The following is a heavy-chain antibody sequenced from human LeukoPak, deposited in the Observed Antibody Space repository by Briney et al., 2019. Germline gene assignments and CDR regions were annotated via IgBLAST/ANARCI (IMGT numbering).Heavy chain of an antibody. J-gene: IGHJ4*02. D-gene: IGHD3-22*01. CDR3: AKRGVVIRVILVGFHKEAYYFDS. V-gene: IGHV3-23*01. Sequence: GGSLRLSCAVSGLTLSNYGMSWVRQAPGKGLEWVAGINGSGGGTNYADSVKGRFTISRDNARNTLYLQMNSLRVEDTAAYFCAKRGVVIRVILVGFHKEAYYFDSWGQGALVTVSS. CDR2: INGSGGGT. CDR1: GLTLSNYG.